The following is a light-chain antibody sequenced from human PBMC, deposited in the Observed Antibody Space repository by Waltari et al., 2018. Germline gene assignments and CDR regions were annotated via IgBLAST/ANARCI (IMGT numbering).Light chain of an antibody. Sequence: IVLTPSPAILSLSPGERASLSCRASQSVTNYLAWYQQKPGQAPRLLIYDTSNGATGIPARFSGSGFGTDFTLTISSLEPEDFAVYYCQQRRNWPLTFGGGTKVEIK. V-gene: IGKV3-11*01. CDR3: QQRRNWPLT. J-gene: IGKJ4*01. CDR2: DTS. CDR1: QSVTNY.